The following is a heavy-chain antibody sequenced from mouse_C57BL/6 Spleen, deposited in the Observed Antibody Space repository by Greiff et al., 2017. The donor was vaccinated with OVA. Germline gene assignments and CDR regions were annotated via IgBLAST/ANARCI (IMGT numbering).Heavy chain of an antibody. V-gene: IGHV5-17*01. D-gene: IGHD4-1*01. CDR1: GFTFSDYG. CDR2: ISRGSSTI. J-gene: IGHJ2*01. CDR3: AKQGTGVFDY. Sequence: VQLQESGGGLVKPGGSLKLSCAASGFTFSDYGMHWVRQAPEHGLEWVAYISRGSSTIYYADTLKGRFTISRDNAKNTLFLQMTSLRSEDTAVYYGAKQGTGVFDYWGQGTTLTVSS.